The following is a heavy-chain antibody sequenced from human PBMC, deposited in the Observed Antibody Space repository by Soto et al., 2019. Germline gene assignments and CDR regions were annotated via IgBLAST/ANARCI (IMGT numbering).Heavy chain of an antibody. Sequence: GGSLRLSCAASGFTFNNYGMHWVRQAPGKGLEWVAVIWFDGSNQFYADSVKGRFTISRDNSEDTLYLQMNSLRADDTALYYCAKGDTMDPLHHWGQGTLVTVSS. CDR2: IWFDGSNQ. CDR1: GFTFNNYG. V-gene: IGHV3-33*06. D-gene: IGHD3-10*01. CDR3: AKGDTMDPLHH. J-gene: IGHJ5*02.